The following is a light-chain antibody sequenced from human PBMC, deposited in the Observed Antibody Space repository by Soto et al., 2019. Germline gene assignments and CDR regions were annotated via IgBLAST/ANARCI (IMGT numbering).Light chain of an antibody. J-gene: IGLJ1*01. V-gene: IGLV2-8*01. CDR3: SSYVGSNNFV. CDR1: SSDVGIYNY. CDR2: EVT. Sequence: QSALTQPPSASGSPGQSVTISCTGSSSDVGIYNYVSWYQHHPGKAPKLIIYEVTKRPSGVPDRFSGSRSRNTATLTVSGLQAEDEADYYCSSYVGSNNFVFGAGTK.